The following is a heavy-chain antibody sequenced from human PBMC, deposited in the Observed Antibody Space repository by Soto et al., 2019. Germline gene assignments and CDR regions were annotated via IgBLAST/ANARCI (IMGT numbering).Heavy chain of an antibody. J-gene: IGHJ1*01. Sequence: ASVKVSCKASGYTFTSYGISWVRQAPGQGLKWMGWVSAYNGNTNNAQKLQGRVTMTTDTSTSTAYMELRSLRSDDTAVYYCARQLAYCSGGSCYSFPEYFQHWGQGTLVTVSS. CDR3: ARQLAYCSGGSCYSFPEYFQH. CDR1: GYTFTSYG. CDR2: VSAYNGNT. D-gene: IGHD2-15*01. V-gene: IGHV1-18*01.